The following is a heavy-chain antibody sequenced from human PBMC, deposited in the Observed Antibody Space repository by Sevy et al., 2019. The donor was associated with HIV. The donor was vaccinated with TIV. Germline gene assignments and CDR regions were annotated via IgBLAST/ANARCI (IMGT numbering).Heavy chain of an antibody. V-gene: IGHV1-18*01. CDR2: ISAYNGNT. CDR1: GYTFTSYG. Sequence: ASVKVSCKASGYTFTSYGISWVRQAPGQGLEWMGWISAYNGNTNYAQKLQGRVTMTTDTSTSTAYMKLRSLRSDDTAVYYCARDPGSNYYDSSGYYYLGYYYYGMDVWGQGTTVTVSS. CDR3: ARDPGSNYYDSSGYYYLGYYYYGMDV. D-gene: IGHD3-22*01. J-gene: IGHJ6*02.